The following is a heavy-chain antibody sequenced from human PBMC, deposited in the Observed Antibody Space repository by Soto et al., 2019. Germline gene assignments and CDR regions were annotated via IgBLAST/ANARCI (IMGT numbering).Heavy chain of an antibody. CDR3: ARECTVTTNWGYYYYMDV. J-gene: IGHJ6*03. V-gene: IGHV1-69*04. CDR2: IIPILGIA. Sequence: ASVKVSCKASGGTFSSYTISWVRQAPGQGLEWMGRIIPILGIANYAQKLQGRVTITAEKSTSTAYMELSSLRPEDTAVYYCARECTVTTNWGYYYYMDVWGKGTTVTVSS. D-gene: IGHD4-4*01. CDR1: GGTFSSYT.